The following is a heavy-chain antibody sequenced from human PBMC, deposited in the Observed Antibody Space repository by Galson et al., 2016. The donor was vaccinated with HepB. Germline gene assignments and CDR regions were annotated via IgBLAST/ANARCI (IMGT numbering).Heavy chain of an antibody. Sequence: SLRLSCAASGFTSSNYDMSWVRQAPGKGLQWVSVVRASGNGGSTHYADSVKGRFTISRDTSKNTLYLQMNSLRAEDTAVYYCAILGMYYRDTSDYFTEDFWGQETLVTVSS. V-gene: IGHV3-23*01. CDR3: AILGMYYRDTSDYFTEDF. CDR1: GFTSSNYD. D-gene: IGHD3-22*01. CDR2: VRASGNGGST. J-gene: IGHJ4*02.